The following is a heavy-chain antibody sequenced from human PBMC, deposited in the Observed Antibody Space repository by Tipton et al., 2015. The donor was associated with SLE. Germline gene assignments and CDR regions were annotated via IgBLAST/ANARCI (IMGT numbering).Heavy chain of an antibody. CDR1: GYTFPSYG. D-gene: IGHD2-15*01. CDR3: ATEMDYSPEN. Sequence: QSGAEVKKAGASVKVSCKASGYTFPSYGISWVRQAPGQGLEWMGRLNPNRGDTNYEQKFKGRVTMTRDTSISTAYMELSRLASDVTAVYYCATEMDYSPENWGQGTLFTASS. CDR2: LNPNRGDT. V-gene: IGHV1-2*06. J-gene: IGHJ4*02.